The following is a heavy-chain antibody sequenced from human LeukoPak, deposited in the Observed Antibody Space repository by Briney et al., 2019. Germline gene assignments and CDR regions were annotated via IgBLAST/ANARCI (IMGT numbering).Heavy chain of an antibody. D-gene: IGHD6-13*01. CDR3: ATQSPGYTSSQWAFNI. J-gene: IGHJ3*02. V-gene: IGHV1-46*01. Sequence: ASVKVSCEASGYTFTSYYMHWVRQTPGQGLEWMGIVNPSGGSTSYAQKFQGRVTMTRATSTSTVYMELSSLRSEDTAVYYCATQSPGYTSSQWAFNIWGQGTMVTVSS. CDR2: VNPSGGST. CDR1: GYTFTSYY.